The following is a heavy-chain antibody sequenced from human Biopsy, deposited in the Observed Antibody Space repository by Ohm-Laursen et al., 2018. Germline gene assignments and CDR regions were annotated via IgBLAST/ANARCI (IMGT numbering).Heavy chain of an antibody. D-gene: IGHD2-8*01. CDR2: ISASGNHI. V-gene: IGHV3-21*01. CDR3: ARDGEAKYCKHGVCPSDF. Sequence: SLRLSCAASGFTFSGFSMNWVRQAPGKGLEWVSSISASGNHIYYTDSVKGRFTVSRDNGKNSMYLQMNSLRVEDTAVYYCARDGEAKYCKHGVCPSDFWGQGTLVTVSS. J-gene: IGHJ4*02. CDR1: GFTFSGFS.